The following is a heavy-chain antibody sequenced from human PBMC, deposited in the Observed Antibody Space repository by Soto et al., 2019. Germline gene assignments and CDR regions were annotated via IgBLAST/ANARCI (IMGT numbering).Heavy chain of an antibody. CDR3: AISSSLPYCSSTSCSYGMDV. J-gene: IGHJ6*02. D-gene: IGHD2-2*01. V-gene: IGHV3-23*01. CDR2: ISGSGGST. CDR1: GFTFSGYA. Sequence: PGGSLRLSCAASGFTFSGYAMSWVRQAPGKGLEWVSAISGSGGSTYYADSVKGRFTISRDNSKNTLYLQMNSLRAEDTAVYYCAISSSLPYCSSTSCSYGMDVWGQGTTVTVSS.